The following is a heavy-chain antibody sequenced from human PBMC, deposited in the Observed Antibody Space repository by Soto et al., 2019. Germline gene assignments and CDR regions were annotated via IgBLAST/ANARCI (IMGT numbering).Heavy chain of an antibody. CDR3: PSGAGPDYFAY. D-gene: IGHD3-16*01. V-gene: IGHV1-3*05. CDR1: GYTFTSYA. J-gene: IGHJ4*02. Sequence: QVQLVQSGAEEKKPGASVKVSCKASGYTFTSYAMHWVRQAPGQRLEWMGWINAGNGNTKYSKKFQGRVTITRDTSASSAYMELSSLRAEDTAVYYCPSGAGPDYFAYWGQGTLVTVPS. CDR2: INAGNGNT.